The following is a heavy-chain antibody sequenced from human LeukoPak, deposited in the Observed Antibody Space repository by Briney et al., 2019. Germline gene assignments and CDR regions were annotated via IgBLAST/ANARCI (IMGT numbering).Heavy chain of an antibody. CDR3: AREASGSYFHH. D-gene: IGHD1-26*01. V-gene: IGHV3-53*01. Sequence: GGSLRLSCAASGFVVSNNYMSWVRQAPGKGLEWVSVLHSGGSTYYADSVKGRFTISRDNSKNTVYLQMNRLRAEDTAVYYCAREASGSYFHHWGQGTLVTVSS. CDR2: LHSGGST. J-gene: IGHJ1*01. CDR1: GFVVSNNY.